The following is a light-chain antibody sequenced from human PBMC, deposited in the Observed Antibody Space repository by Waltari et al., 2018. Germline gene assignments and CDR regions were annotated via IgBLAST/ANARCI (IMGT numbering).Light chain of an antibody. V-gene: IGKV3-20*01. CDR2: GAS. J-gene: IGKJ1*01. CDR1: QSNNNFY. CDR3: QQYSASPRT. Sequence: EIVLTQSPGTLSLSPGERSTLSCRASQSNNNFYLAWYLQKPGQAPRLLIYGASSRATGIPDRFSGSGSGTDFTLTISRLEPEDFSVYYCQQYSASPRTFGQGTKVEI.